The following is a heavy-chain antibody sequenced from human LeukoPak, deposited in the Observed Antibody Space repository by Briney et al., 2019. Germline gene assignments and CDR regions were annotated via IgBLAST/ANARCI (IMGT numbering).Heavy chain of an antibody. D-gene: IGHD4-17*01. Sequence: ASVKVSCKASGYTFTSYYMHWVRQAPGQGLEWMGIINPSGGSTSYAQKFQGRVTMTRDTSTSTVYMELSSLRSEDTAVYYCARQLDDYGDPNYYFDYWGQGTLVTVPS. CDR2: INPSGGST. J-gene: IGHJ4*02. V-gene: IGHV1-46*01. CDR3: ARQLDDYGDPNYYFDY. CDR1: GYTFTSYY.